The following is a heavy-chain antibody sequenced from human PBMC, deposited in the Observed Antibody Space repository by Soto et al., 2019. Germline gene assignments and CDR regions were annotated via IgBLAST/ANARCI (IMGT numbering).Heavy chain of an antibody. Sequence: GESLKISCTGSGYSFTSYWISWVRQMPGKGLEWMGRIDPSDSYTNYSPSFQGHVTISADKSISTAYLQWSSLKASDTAMYYCARGGIVATKAFYGMDVWGQGITVTVYS. D-gene: IGHD5-12*01. CDR1: GYSFTSYW. CDR3: ARGGIVATKAFYGMDV. J-gene: IGHJ6*01. CDR2: IDPSDSYT. V-gene: IGHV5-10-1*01.